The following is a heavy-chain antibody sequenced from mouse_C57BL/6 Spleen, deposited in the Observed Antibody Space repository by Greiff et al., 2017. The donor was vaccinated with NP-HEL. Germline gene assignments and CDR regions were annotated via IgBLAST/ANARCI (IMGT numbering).Heavy chain of an antibody. Sequence: VQLVESGAELVRPGTSVKVSCKASGYAFTNYLIEWVKQRPGQGLEWIGVINPGSGGTNYNEKFKGKATLTADKSSSTAYMQLSSLTSEDSAVYFCARSKTTVVEDYWGQGTTLTVSS. D-gene: IGHD1-1*01. J-gene: IGHJ2*01. CDR1: GYAFTNYL. V-gene: IGHV1-54*01. CDR3: ARSKTTVVEDY. CDR2: INPGSGGT.